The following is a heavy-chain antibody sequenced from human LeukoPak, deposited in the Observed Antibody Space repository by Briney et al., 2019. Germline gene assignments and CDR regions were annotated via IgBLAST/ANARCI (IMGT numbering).Heavy chain of an antibody. D-gene: IGHD3-22*01. CDR3: TKDLDDVSAPSDH. J-gene: IGHJ4*02. CDR1: GFRFINFA. CDR2: ISGSGYNT. V-gene: IGHV3-23*01. Sequence: GGSLRLSCAASGFRFINFAMSWVRQAPGKGLEWVSTISGSGYNTFYAASVRGRFTISRDNSKNTMYLQMNSLRAEDTAVYCCTKDLDDVSAPSDHWGQGTLVTVSS.